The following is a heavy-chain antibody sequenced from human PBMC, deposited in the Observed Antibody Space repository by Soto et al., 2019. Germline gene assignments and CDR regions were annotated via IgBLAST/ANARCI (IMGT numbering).Heavy chain of an antibody. CDR3: ASGIQLWLRRINNGYSG. Sequence: QVQLVQSGAEVKKPESSVKVSCKAPGGTFSTYAISWVRHAPGQGLEWMGGIIPMFGTANYAQRFQDRVTITADESTNTVYMELSSLRSEDTAVYFCASGIQLWLRRINNGYSGWGQGTLATVSS. D-gene: IGHD5-18*01. V-gene: IGHV1-69*12. CDR1: GGTFSTYA. CDR2: IIPMFGTA. J-gene: IGHJ4*02.